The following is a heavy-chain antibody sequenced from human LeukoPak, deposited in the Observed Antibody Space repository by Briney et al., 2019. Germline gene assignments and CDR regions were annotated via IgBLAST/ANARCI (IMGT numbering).Heavy chain of an antibody. V-gene: IGHV1-2*02. D-gene: IGHD2-15*01. J-gene: IGHJ4*02. CDR1: GYTFTSYY. Sequence: ASVKVSCKASGYTFTSYYVHWVRQAPGQGLEWMGWINPNSGGTNYAQKFQGRVTMTRDTSISTAYMELSRLRSDDTAVYYCARSQSCSGGSCYLDYWGQGTLVTVSS. CDR3: ARSQSCSGGSCYLDY. CDR2: INPNSGGT.